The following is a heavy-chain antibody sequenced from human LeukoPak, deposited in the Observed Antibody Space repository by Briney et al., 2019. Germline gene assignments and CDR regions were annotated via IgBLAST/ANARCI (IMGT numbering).Heavy chain of an antibody. CDR1: GGTISSSSYY. D-gene: IGHD3-3*01. V-gene: IGHV4-39*07. CDR2: IFYGGST. CDR3: ASMGWSAYYVDY. Sequence: KPSETLSLTCTVSGGTISSSSYYWGWIRQPPGKGLEWIGNIFYGGSTYYNPSLKSRVTISVDMSKNQFSLKLNSVTAADTAFYYCASMGWSAYYVDYWGQGTLVTVSS. J-gene: IGHJ4*02.